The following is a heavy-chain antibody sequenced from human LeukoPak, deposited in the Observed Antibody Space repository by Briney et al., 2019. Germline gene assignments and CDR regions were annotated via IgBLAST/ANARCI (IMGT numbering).Heavy chain of an antibody. CDR1: GFTFSDYY. J-gene: IGHJ6*03. V-gene: IGHV3-11*04. Sequence: GGSLRLSCAASGFTFSDYYMSWLRQAPGKGLEWVSYISSSGSTIYYADSVKGRFTISRDKAKNSLYLQMNSLRAEDTAVYYCARDTGYSYGYGYYYYMDVWGKGTTVTVSS. CDR3: ARDTGYSYGYGYYYYMDV. CDR2: ISSSGSTI. D-gene: IGHD5-18*01.